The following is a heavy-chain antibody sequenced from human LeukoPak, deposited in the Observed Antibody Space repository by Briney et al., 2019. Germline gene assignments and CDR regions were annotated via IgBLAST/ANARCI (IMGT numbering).Heavy chain of an antibody. J-gene: IGHJ6*03. CDR1: GFSFSSYS. V-gene: IGHV3-23*01. D-gene: IGHD3-10*01. CDR2: MSDSGTNT. Sequence: GGSLRLSCAASGFSFSSYSMNWVRQAPGKGLEWVSGMSDSGTNTYYADSVKGRFTISRDNSKNTLYLQMNSLRAEDTAVYYCAKGGAVSSKSITMVRGTRRYYYYMDVWGKGTTVTISS. CDR3: AKGGAVSSKSITMVRGTRRYYYYMDV.